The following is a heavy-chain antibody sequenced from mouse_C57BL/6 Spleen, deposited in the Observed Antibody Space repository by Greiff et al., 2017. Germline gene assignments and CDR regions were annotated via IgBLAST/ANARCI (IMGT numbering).Heavy chain of an antibody. V-gene: IGHV5-6*02. CDR2: ISSGGSYT. CDR1: GFTFSSYG. CDR3: ARREGSNYEDWYFDV. D-gene: IGHD2-5*01. Sequence: DVKLVESGGDLVKPGGSLKLSCAASGFTFSSYGMSWVRQTPDKRLEWVATISSGGSYTYYPDSVKGRFTISRDNAKNTLYLQMSSLKSEDTAMYYCARREGSNYEDWYFDVWGTGTTVTVSS. J-gene: IGHJ1*03.